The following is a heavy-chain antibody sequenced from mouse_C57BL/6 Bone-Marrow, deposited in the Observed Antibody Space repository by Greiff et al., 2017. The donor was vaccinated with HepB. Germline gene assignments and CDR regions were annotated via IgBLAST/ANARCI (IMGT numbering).Heavy chain of an antibody. V-gene: IGHV1-80*01. D-gene: IGHD1-1*01. CDR1: GYAFSSSW. CDR2: IYPGDGDT. Sequence: VKLMESGPELVKPGASVKISCKASGYAFSSSWMNWVKQRPGKGLEWIGQIYPGDGDTNYNGKFKGKATLTVDTSSSTAYMQLSSLTSEDSAVYYCARRYYVSSWYFDVWGTGTTVTVSS. J-gene: IGHJ1*03. CDR3: ARRYYVSSWYFDV.